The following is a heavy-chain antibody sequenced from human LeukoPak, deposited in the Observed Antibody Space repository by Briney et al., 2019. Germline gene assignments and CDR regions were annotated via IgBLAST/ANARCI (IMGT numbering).Heavy chain of an antibody. V-gene: IGHV3-49*04. J-gene: IGHJ3*02. CDR1: GFTFGDYA. CDR2: IRGKAYGGTT. CDR3: TRDYQLLIWLDAFDI. Sequence: GGSLRLSCTASGFTFGDYAMSWVRQAPGKGLEWVGFIRGKAYGGTTEYAASVKGRFTISRDDSKSIAYLQMNSLKTEDTAVYYCTRDYQLLIWLDAFDIWGQGAMVTVSS. D-gene: IGHD2-2*01.